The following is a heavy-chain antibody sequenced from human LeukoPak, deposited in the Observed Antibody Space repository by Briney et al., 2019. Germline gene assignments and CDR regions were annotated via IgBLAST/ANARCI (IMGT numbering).Heavy chain of an antibody. CDR3: ARGPLPSSNYGYYYYYYMDV. CDR1: GYTFTSYD. V-gene: IGHV1-8*03. CDR2: VNPNSGNT. J-gene: IGHJ6*03. D-gene: IGHD4-11*01. Sequence: ASVKVSCKASGYTFTSYDINWVRQATGQGLEWMGWVNPNSGNTGYAQKFQGRVTITRNTSISTAYMELSSLRSEDTAVYYCARGPLPSSNYGYYYYYYMDVWGKGTTVTVSS.